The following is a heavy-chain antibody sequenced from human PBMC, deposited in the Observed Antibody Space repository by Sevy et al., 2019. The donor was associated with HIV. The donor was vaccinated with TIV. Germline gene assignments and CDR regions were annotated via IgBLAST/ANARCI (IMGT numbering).Heavy chain of an antibody. J-gene: IGHJ6*03. CDR1: GFTFSSYS. CDR2: ISGNSNYI. D-gene: IGHD5-18*01. Sequence: GGSLRLSCAASGFTFSSYSVNWVRQAPGKGLEWVSSISGNSNYIYYADSAKGRFTISRDNAKSSLYLQMNSLRAEDTAVYYCARDPGYSSGSYYYYYMDVWGKGTTVTVSS. V-gene: IGHV3-21*01. CDR3: ARDPGYSSGSYYYYYMDV.